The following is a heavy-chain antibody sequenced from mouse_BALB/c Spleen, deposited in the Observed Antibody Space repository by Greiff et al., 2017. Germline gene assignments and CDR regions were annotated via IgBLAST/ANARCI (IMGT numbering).Heavy chain of an antibody. J-gene: IGHJ4*01. V-gene: IGHV1-47*01. D-gene: IGHD1-1*02. CDR3: ARGGHSDWYMDD. Sequence: VQRLESGAELVKPGASVKMSCKAFGYTFTTYSIEWVKQKHGKGLEWIGNFHPYNDDTKYNEKFKGKAKLTVEKSSSTVYLELSRLTSDDSAVYYCARGGHSDWYMDDWGEGTTVTVSS. CDR1: GYTFTTYS. CDR2: FHPYNDDT.